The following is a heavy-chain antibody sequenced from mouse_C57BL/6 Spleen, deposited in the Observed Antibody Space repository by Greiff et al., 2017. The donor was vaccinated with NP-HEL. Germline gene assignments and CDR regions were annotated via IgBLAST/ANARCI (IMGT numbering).Heavy chain of an antibody. Sequence: EVQLQQSGPELVKPGASVKISCKASGYTFTDYYMNWVKQSHGKSLEWIGDINPNNGGTSYNQKFKGKATLTVDKSSSTAYMELRSLTSEDSAVYYCARGRLRYYYAMDYWGQGTSVTVSS. V-gene: IGHV1-26*01. J-gene: IGHJ4*01. D-gene: IGHD1-2*01. CDR2: INPNNGGT. CDR3: ARGRLRYYYAMDY. CDR1: GYTFTDYY.